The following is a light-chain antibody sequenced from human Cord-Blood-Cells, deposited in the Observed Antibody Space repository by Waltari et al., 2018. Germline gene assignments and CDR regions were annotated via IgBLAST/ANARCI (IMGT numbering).Light chain of an antibody. CDR1: SSNSGAGHD. V-gene: IGLV1-40*01. CDR2: GNS. CDR3: QSYDSSLSGSRV. J-gene: IGLJ3*02. Sequence: QSVLTPPPPVSGAPGQRVTISCTGSSSNSGAGHDVHWYQQLPGTAPKPLIYGNSNRPSGVPDRFSGSKSGTSASLAITGLQAEDEADYYCQSYDSSLSGSRVFGGGTKLTVL.